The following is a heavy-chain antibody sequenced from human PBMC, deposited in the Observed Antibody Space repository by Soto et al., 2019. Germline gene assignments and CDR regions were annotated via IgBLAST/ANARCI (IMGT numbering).Heavy chain of an antibody. V-gene: IGHV3-33*01. CDR1: GFTFSSCG. CDR2: MWYDGSNI. Sequence: SLRRSYTTSGFTFSSCGMHRVPQSPGKGLEWVAVMWYDGSNIYYADSVKGRFTISRDNSKNTLYLQMNSLRAEDTAVYYCARDPGESSCGWWLYFDYWGQGT. CDR3: ARDPGESSCGWWLYFDY. D-gene: IGHD6-19*01. J-gene: IGHJ4*02.